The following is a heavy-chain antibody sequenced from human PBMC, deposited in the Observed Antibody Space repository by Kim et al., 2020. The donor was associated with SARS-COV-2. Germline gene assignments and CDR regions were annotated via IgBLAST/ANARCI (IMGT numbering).Heavy chain of an antibody. CDR2: ISWNSGSI. V-gene: IGHV3-9*01. CDR3: AKGPGAQLWLYYYYGMDV. D-gene: IGHD5-18*01. CDR1: GFTFDDYA. J-gene: IGHJ6*02. Sequence: GGSLRLSCAASGFTFDDYAMHWVRQAPGKGLEWVSGISWNSGSIGYADSVKGRFTISRDNAKNSLYLQMNSLRAEDTALYYCAKGPGAQLWLYYYYGMDVWGPGTTVTVSS.